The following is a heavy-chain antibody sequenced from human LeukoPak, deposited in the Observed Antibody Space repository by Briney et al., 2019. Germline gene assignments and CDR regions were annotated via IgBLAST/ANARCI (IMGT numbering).Heavy chain of an antibody. CDR3: ARHSGFLEWLSIKENYYYYMDV. D-gene: IGHD3-3*01. V-gene: IGHV4-39*01. CDR1: GGSISSSSYY. Sequence: PSETLSLTCTVSGGSISSSSYYWGWIRQPPGKGLEWIGSIYYSGSTYYNPSLKSRVTISVDTSKNQFSLKLSSVTAADTAVYYCARHSGFLEWLSIKENYYYYMDVWGKGTTVTVSS. CDR2: IYYSGST. J-gene: IGHJ6*03.